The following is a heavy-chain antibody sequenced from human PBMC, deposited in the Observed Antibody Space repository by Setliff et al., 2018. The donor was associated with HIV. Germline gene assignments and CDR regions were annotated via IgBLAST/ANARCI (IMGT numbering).Heavy chain of an antibody. CDR2: ILYDGSNK. CDR1: GFSFSSYT. Sequence: GGSLRLSCEASGFSFSSYTMNWVRQAPGKGLEWVAVILYDGSNKYYADSVKGRFTISRDNLKKRVYLQMSSLRAEDTAAYFCARDTGQLVYYFDSWGQGTLVTVSS. D-gene: IGHD6-6*01. CDR3: ARDTGQLVYYFDS. J-gene: IGHJ4*02. V-gene: IGHV3-30*04.